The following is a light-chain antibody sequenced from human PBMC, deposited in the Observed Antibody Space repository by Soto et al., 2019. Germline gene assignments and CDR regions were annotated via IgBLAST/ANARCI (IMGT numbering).Light chain of an antibody. CDR2: DVS. J-gene: IGLJ1*01. CDR1: SSDFGAYNY. CDR3: SSYTSSSTPYV. Sequence: PGQSITISYTGTSSDFGAYNYVSWYQQQPGKVPKLMIYDVSNRPSGVSNRFSGSKSGNTASLTISGLQAEDEADYYCSSYTSSSTPYVFGTGTKVTVL. V-gene: IGLV2-14*04.